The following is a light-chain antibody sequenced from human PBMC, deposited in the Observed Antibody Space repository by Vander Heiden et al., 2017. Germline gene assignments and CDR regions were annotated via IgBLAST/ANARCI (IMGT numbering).Light chain of an antibody. CDR2: GAT. J-gene: IGKJ1*01. Sequence: DIQMTQSPSSLSATVGDRVTISCRASQNLRQYLNWYQQKPGKAPSLLIFGATNLKAGVPSRISGSASEPDFTLTISRLQVEDIGTYYCQQSLSPQWSFGQGTRVEIK. CDR1: QNLRQY. CDR3: QQSLSPQWS. V-gene: IGKV1-39*01.